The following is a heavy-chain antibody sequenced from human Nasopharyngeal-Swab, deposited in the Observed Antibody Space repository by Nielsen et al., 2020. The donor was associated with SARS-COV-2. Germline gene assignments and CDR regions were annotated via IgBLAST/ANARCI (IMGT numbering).Heavy chain of an antibody. CDR2: INTNTGNP. CDR1: GYTFTDYY. D-gene: IGHD3-3*01. Sequence: ASVKVSCKASGYTFTDYYMHWVRQAPGQGLEWMGWINTNTGNPTYAQGFTGRFVFSLDTSVSTAYLQISSLKAEDTAVYYCARDPSSITIFGVVIKEGYYFDYWGQGTLVTVSS. J-gene: IGHJ4*02. V-gene: IGHV7-4-1*02. CDR3: ARDPSSITIFGVVIKEGYYFDY.